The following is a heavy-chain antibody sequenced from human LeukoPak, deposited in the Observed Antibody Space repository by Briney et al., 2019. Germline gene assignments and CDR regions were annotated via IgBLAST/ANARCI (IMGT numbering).Heavy chain of an antibody. V-gene: IGHV4-59*02. CDR1: GGSVTSHF. D-gene: IGHD2-2*01. CDR2: IQYSRST. Sequence: SETLSLTCSVSGGSVTSHFWSWVRQPPGKGLELIGHIQYSRSTTYNPSLRGRVYISVDASKNQFSLEMSSLTATDTAVYYCARFSSDSSSDCDGTSCSLTHWGQGILVTVSS. CDR3: ARFSSDSSSDCDGTSCSLTH. J-gene: IGHJ4*02.